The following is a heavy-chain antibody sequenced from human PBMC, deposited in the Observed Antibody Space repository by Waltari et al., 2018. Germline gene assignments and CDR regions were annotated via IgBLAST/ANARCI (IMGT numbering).Heavy chain of an antibody. CDR3: TRHVAGDSDY. CDR1: GFTFRGSA. V-gene: IGHV3-73*01. D-gene: IGHD2-21*01. CDR2: IRSKANSYAT. J-gene: IGHJ4*02. Sequence: EVQLVESGGGLVQPGGSLRRSCAASGFTFRGSAMHVVRQASGKGLEWVGRIRSKANSYATAYAASVKGRFTISRDDSKNTAYLQMNSLKTEDTAVYYCTRHVAGDSDYWGQGTLVTVSS.